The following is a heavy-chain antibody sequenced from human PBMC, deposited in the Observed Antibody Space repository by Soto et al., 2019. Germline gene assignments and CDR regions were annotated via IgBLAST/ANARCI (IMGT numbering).Heavy chain of an antibody. J-gene: IGHJ4*02. CDR2: INPKSGGT. CDR3: TRDLAKGGGSAGFDY. CDR1: GYTFTVYY. V-gene: IGHV1-2*02. Sequence: ASVKVSCKASGYTFTVYYMHWVRQAPGQGLEWMGWINPKSGGTMYPQKFQGRVTMTWDTSISTAYMALTRLRSDDTAVYYCTRDLAKGGGSAGFDYWGQGTLVTIS. D-gene: IGHD1-26*01.